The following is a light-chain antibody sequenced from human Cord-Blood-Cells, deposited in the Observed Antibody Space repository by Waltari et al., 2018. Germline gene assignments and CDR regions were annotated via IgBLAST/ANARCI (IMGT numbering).Light chain of an antibody. V-gene: IGKV4-1*01. CDR1: QSVLYSSNNKNY. CDR2: WAS. CDR3: QQYYSTPRT. J-gene: IGKJ3*01. Sequence: DIVMTQSPDTLAVCLGERDTINRKSSQSVLYSSNNKNYLAWYQQKPGQPPKLLIYWASTRESGVPDRFSGSGSGTDFTLTISSLQAEDVAVYYCQQYYSTPRTFGPGTKVDIK.